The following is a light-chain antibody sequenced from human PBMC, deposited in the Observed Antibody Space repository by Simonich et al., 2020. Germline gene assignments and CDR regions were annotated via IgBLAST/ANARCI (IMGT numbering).Light chain of an antibody. CDR2: WAS. CDR3: QQYYSTPIT. CDR1: QSVLYSSNNKNY. V-gene: IGKV4-1*01. J-gene: IGKJ5*01. Sequence: DIVMTQSPDSLAVSLGERATINYKSSQSVLYSSNNKNYLAWYQQKPGQPPKLPLYWASTRESGVPDRFSGSGSGTDFTLTISSLQAEDVAVYYCQQYYSTPITFGQGTRLEIK.